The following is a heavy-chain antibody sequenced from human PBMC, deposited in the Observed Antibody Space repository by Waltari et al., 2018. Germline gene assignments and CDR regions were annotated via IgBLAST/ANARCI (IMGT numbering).Heavy chain of an antibody. CDR2: IYPGDSDT. V-gene: IGHV5-51*01. D-gene: IGHD3-10*01. Sequence: EVQLVQSGAEVKKPGESRKISCQGSGYSFTIYLIGWVRPMPGKGLEWMGIIYPGDSDTRYRPSFQGQVTISADKSISTAYLQWSSLKASDTAMYYCARLDYYGSGSYYNPMGGMDVWGQGTTVTVSS. CDR3: ARLDYYGSGSYYNPMGGMDV. J-gene: IGHJ6*02. CDR1: GYSFTIYL.